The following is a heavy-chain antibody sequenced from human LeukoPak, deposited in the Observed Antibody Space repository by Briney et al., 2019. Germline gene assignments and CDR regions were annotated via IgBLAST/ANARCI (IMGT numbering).Heavy chain of an antibody. D-gene: IGHD3-10*01. CDR3: ARHVGPLLSPDY. J-gene: IGHJ4*02. CDR1: GASISSYY. Sequence: SETLSLTCTVSGASISSYYWSWIRQPPGKGLEWIGYIFYSGSTNYNPSLKSRVTISVDTSKKQFSLKLSSVTAADTAVYYCARHVGPLLSPDYWGQGTQVIVSS. V-gene: IGHV4-59*08. CDR2: IFYSGST.